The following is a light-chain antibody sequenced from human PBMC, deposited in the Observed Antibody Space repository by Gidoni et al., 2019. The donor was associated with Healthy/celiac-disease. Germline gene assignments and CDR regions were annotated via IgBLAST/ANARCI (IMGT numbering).Light chain of an antibody. Sequence: QSVLTQPPSASGTPGQRVTISCSGSSSNTGSNTVNWYQQLPGTAPKLLIYSNNQRPSGVPDRFSGSKSGTSASLATSGLQSEDEADYYCAAWDDGLNGYWVFGGGTKLTV. V-gene: IGLV1-44*01. CDR1: SSNTGSNT. CDR3: AAWDDGLNGYWV. J-gene: IGLJ3*02. CDR2: SNN.